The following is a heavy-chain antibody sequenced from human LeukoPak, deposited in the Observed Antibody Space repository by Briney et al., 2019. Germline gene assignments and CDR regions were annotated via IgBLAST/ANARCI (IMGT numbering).Heavy chain of an antibody. J-gene: IGHJ4*02. CDR3: AKDLIPLWFGERGFDY. CDR1: GFTFDDYA. V-gene: IGHV3-9*01. CDR2: ISWNSGSI. D-gene: IGHD3-10*01. Sequence: PGGSLRLSCAASGFTFDDYAMHWVRQAPGKGLEWVSGISWNSGSIGYADSVKGRFTISRDNAKNSLYLQMNSLRAEDTALYYCAKDLIPLWFGERGFDYWGQGTLVTVSS.